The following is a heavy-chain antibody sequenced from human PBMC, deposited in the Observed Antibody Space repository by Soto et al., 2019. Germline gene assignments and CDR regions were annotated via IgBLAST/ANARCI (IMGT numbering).Heavy chain of an antibody. CDR2: IYHSGST. CDR3: GRVMIGTSRHTDSDY. CDR1: GYSISSGYY. D-gene: IGHD2-2*01. V-gene: IGHV4-38-2*01. Sequence: SETLSLTCAVSGYSISSGYYWGWIRQPPGKGLEWIGSIYHSGSTYYNPSLKSRVTVSKDTSKNQFSLKVASVTAADTAIYYCGRVMIGTSRHTDSDYWGQGTQVTVSS. J-gene: IGHJ4*02.